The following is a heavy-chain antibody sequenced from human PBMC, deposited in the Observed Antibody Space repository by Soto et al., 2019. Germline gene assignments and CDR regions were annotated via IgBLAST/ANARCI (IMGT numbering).Heavy chain of an antibody. Sequence: QVQLVQSGAEVKKPGASVKVSCKASGYTFTSYGISWVRQAPGQGLEWMGWISAYNGNTNYAQKLQGRVTMTTDTSTSTAYMELRSLRSDDTAVYYCARVRFFSPYYYGSGSYYLFDYWGQGTLVTVSS. CDR1: GYTFTSYG. CDR3: ARVRFFSPYYYGSGSYYLFDY. J-gene: IGHJ4*02. CDR2: ISAYNGNT. D-gene: IGHD3-10*01. V-gene: IGHV1-18*01.